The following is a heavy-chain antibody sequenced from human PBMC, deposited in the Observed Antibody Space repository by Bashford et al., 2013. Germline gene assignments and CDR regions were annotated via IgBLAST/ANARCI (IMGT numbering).Heavy chain of an antibody. CDR2: ITSSSSYI. Sequence: GGSLRLSCAASGFTFSNYNMNWVRQAPGKGLEWVSAITSSSSYIYYADSLKGRFTISRDNAKNSLYLQMNSLRADDTAVYYCASGKLWGQGTLVTVSS. D-gene: IGHD1-14*01. CDR3: ASGKL. J-gene: IGHJ4*02. CDR1: GFTFSNYN. V-gene: IGHV3-21*01.